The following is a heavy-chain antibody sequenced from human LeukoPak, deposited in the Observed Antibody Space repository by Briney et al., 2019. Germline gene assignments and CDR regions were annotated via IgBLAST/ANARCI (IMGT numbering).Heavy chain of an antibody. J-gene: IGHJ6*02. CDR1: GFTFSSYW. D-gene: IGHD3-9*01. CDR2: INGDGRNI. CDR3: TRDLMDYDVSTGLHHYYMDV. V-gene: IGHV3-74*01. Sequence: GGSLRLSCVASGFTFSSYWMHWVRQDPRKGLVWVSRINGDGRNINYADSVRGRFTISRDNAKNTLYLQMNTLRVEDTAVYYRTRDLMDYDVSTGLHHYYMDVWGQGTTVTVSS.